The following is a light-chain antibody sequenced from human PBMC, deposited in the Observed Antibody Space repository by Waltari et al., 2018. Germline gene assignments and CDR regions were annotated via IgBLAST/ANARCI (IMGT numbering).Light chain of an antibody. J-gene: IGLJ1*01. CDR2: EVS. Sequence: QSALTQPASVSGSPGQSITISCTGTSSDVGGYNYVSWYQQHPGKAPKLMIYEVSKRPSGVSNRFSGSKSGNTASLTISGLQAEHEADYYCSSYTSSSTYVFGTGTKVTVL. V-gene: IGLV2-14*01. CDR1: SSDVGGYNY. CDR3: SSYTSSSTYV.